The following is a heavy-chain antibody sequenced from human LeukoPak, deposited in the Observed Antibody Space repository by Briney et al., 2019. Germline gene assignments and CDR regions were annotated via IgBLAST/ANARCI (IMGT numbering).Heavy chain of an antibody. CDR1: GGSISTNY. V-gene: IGHV4-59*01. CDR2: IYYSGST. CDR3: ARIPYASENWFDP. D-gene: IGHD3-10*01. Sequence: PSETLSLTCTVSGGSISTNYWSWIRQPPGKGLEWIGYIYYSGSTNYNPSLKSRITMSVDTSKNQFSLKLTSVTAADTAVYYYARIPYASENWFDPWGQGTLVTVSS. J-gene: IGHJ5*02.